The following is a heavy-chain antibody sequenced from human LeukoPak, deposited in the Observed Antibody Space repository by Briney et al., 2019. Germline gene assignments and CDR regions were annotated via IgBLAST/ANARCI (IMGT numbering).Heavy chain of an antibody. V-gene: IGHV4-59*01. CDR3: ARDEGDGYNRYFDY. CDR2: IYYSGSI. D-gene: IGHD5-24*01. CDR1: GGSISSYY. J-gene: IGHJ4*02. Sequence: SETLSLTCTVSGGSISSYYWSWIRQPPGKGLEWIGYIYYSGSINYNPSLKSRVTISVDTSKNQFSLKLSSVTAADTAVYYCARDEGDGYNRYFDYWGQGTLVTVSS.